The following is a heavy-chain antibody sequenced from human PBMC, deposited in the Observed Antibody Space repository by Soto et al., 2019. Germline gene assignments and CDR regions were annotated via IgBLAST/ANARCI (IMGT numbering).Heavy chain of an antibody. CDR3: ARHADSTGGDFDL. V-gene: IGHV4-39*01. Sequence: QLQLQESGPGLVKPSETLSLTCVVSGGSIRSISYYWGWIRQPPGKGLEWIGTIYYSGSTYFNPSLKSRLTISVDTSKNQFSLKLSSVTAADTAVYYCARHADSTGGDFDLWGRGTLVTVSS. J-gene: IGHJ2*01. D-gene: IGHD2-8*02. CDR1: GGSIRSISYY. CDR2: IYYSGST.